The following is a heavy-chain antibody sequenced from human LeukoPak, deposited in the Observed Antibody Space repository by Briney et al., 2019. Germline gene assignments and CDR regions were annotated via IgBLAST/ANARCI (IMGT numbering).Heavy chain of an antibody. Sequence: GGSLRLSCAASGFTFSSYAMHWVRQAPGKGLEWVAVISYDGSNKYYADSVKGRFTISRDNSKNTLYLQMNSLRAEDTAVYYCARCYGDYYFDYWGQGTLVTVSS. V-gene: IGHV3-30*04. J-gene: IGHJ4*02. CDR1: GFTFSSYA. CDR3: ARCYGDYYFDY. D-gene: IGHD4-17*01. CDR2: ISYDGSNK.